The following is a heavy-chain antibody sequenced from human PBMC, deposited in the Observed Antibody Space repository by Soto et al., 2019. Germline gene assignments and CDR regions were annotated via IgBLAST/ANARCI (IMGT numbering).Heavy chain of an antibody. V-gene: IGHV3-30*18. D-gene: IGHD4-17*01. CDR3: AKDWDDYGDDAFDI. J-gene: IGHJ3*02. Sequence: GGSLRLSCAASGFTFSSYGMHWVRQAPGKGLEWVAVISYDGSNKYYADSVKGRFTISRDNSKNTLYLQMNSLRAEDTAVYYCAKDWDDYGDDAFDIWGQGTMVTVSS. CDR2: ISYDGSNK. CDR1: GFTFSSYG.